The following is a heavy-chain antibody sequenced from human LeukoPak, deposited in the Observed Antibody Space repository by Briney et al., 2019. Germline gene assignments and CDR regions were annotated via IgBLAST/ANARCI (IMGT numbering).Heavy chain of an antibody. CDR1: GFTFSNYA. V-gene: IGHV3-23*01. J-gene: IGHJ3*02. CDR3: AKCYYDSSGYYFGAFDI. D-gene: IGHD3-22*01. CDR2: ISGSGGST. Sequence: PGGSLRLSCAASGFTFSNYAMSWVRQAPGKGLEWVSAISGSGGSTYYADSVKGRFTISRDNSKNTLYLQMNSLRAEDTAVYYSAKCYYDSSGYYFGAFDIWGQGTMVTVSS.